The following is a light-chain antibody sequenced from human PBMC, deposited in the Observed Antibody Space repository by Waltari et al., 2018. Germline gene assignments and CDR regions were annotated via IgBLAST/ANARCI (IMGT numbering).Light chain of an antibody. CDR3: QQYYSSPTT. CDR1: RSVLYTSNNKNY. J-gene: IGKJ1*01. Sequence: DLVMTQSPDSLAVSLGERATINCKSSRSVLYTSNNKNYLAWYQQKPGQPPKLLIYWASTLDSGVPDRFSGSGSGTDFTLTISSLQAEDVAVYSCQQYYSSPTTFGQGTKVEIK. V-gene: IGKV4-1*01. CDR2: WAS.